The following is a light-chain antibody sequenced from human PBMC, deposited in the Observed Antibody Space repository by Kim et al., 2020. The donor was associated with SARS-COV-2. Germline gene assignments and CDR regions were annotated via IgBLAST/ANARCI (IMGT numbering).Light chain of an antibody. Sequence: QSVLTQPPSVSGAPGQRVTISCTGSSSNIGAGYDVHWYQQLPGTAPKLLIYGNSNRPSGVPDRFSGSKSGTSASLAITGLQADDEADYYCQSYDSSLSGYVFGTGTKVTFL. V-gene: IGLV1-40*01. CDR1: SSNIGAGYD. CDR2: GNS. J-gene: IGLJ1*01. CDR3: QSYDSSLSGYV.